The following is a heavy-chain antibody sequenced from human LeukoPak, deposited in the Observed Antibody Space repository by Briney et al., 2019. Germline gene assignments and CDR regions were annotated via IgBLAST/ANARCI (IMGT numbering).Heavy chain of an antibody. Sequence: HGASLKISCKGSGYRFTSYWIGWVRQMPGKGLEWMGIIYPGDSDTRYSPSFQGQVTISADKSISTAYLQWSSLKASDTAMYYCARSYGASSSFPDYWGQGTLVTVSS. CDR3: ARSYGASSSFPDY. D-gene: IGHD6-6*01. CDR2: IYPGDSDT. V-gene: IGHV5-51*01. CDR1: GYRFTSYW. J-gene: IGHJ4*02.